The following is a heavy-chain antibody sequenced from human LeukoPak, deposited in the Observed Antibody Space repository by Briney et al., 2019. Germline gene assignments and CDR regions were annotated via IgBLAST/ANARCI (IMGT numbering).Heavy chain of an antibody. Sequence: APVKVSCKAFGYTFTSYDINWVRQATGQGLEWMGRMNPNSGNTGYAQKFQGRITMTRNTSINTAYMELSSLRSEDTAVYYCARARARSKNWFDPWGQGTLVTVSS. CDR1: GYTFTSYD. CDR2: MNPNSGNT. D-gene: IGHD2-15*01. CDR3: ARARARSKNWFDP. V-gene: IGHV1-8*01. J-gene: IGHJ5*02.